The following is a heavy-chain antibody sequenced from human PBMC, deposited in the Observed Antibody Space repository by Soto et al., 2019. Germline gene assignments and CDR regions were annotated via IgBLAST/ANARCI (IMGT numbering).Heavy chain of an antibody. J-gene: IGHJ6*03. CDR3: ARMVRGVIIKNYMDV. CDR2: INHSGST. V-gene: IGHV4-34*01. Sequence: SETLSLTCAVYGGSFSGYYWSWIRQPPGKGLEWIGEINHSGSTNYNPSLKSRVTISVDTSKNQFSLKLSSVTAADTAVYYCARMVRGVIIKNYMDVWGKGTTVTVSS. D-gene: IGHD3-10*01. CDR1: GGSFSGYY.